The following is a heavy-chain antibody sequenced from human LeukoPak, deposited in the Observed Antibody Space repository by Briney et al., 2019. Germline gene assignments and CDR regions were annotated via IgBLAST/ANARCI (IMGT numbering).Heavy chain of an antibody. CDR2: ISWNSGSI. CDR1: GFTVDDYA. Sequence: PGGSLRLSCAASGFTVDDYAMHWARQPPGGGLEWVSGISWNSGSIGYADSVKGRFTITRDNAKNSLYLQMNSLRAEDTALYYCAKDSTSSIAARWGFDYWGQGTLVTVSS. D-gene: IGHD6-6*01. J-gene: IGHJ4*02. V-gene: IGHV3-9*01. CDR3: AKDSTSSIAARWGFDY.